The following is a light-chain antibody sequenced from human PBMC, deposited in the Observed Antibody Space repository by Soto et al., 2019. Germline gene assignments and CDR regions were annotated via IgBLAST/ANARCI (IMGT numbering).Light chain of an antibody. CDR3: QDYGTSAPWT. Sequence: EVVLTQSPGTLSLSPGERATLSSRGSQNIRGNELAWYQQKPGQAPRLLIYRGSSRATGIPDRFSGRGSGTDFTLTISRLEPEDFAVYYCQDYGTSAPWTFGQGTKVEIK. J-gene: IGKJ1*01. V-gene: IGKV3-20*01. CDR2: RGS. CDR1: QNIRGNE.